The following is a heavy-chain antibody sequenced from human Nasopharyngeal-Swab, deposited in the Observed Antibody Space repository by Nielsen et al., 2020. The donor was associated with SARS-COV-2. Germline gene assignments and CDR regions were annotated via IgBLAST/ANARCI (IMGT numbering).Heavy chain of an antibody. CDR1: GFSVSTKY. D-gene: IGHD3-22*01. CDR3: AGNHDNTF. CDR2: IKPDGSEK. V-gene: IGHV3-7*03. Sequence: GESLKISCAASGFSVSTKYMSWVRQAPGKGLEWVANIKPDGSEKYYVDSVKGRFTISRDNARNSLFLQMDSLRVEDTAIYYCAGNHDNTFWGQGNLVAVS. J-gene: IGHJ4*02.